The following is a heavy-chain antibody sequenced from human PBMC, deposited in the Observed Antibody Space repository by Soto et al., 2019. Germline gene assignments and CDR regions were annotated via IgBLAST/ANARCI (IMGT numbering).Heavy chain of an antibody. J-gene: IGHJ4*02. CDR1: GFTFSSYA. CDR2: ISGTGANT. D-gene: IGHD2-2*01. Sequence: EVQLLESGGGLVQPGGSLRLSCAASGFTFSSYAMSWVRQVPGKGLEWVSAISGTGANTYYADSVKGRFTISRDNSKNTLYLQMNSLRADDAAVYYCATLRFCTSSSCYRREGGYWGQGTLVTVSS. CDR3: ATLRFCTSSSCYRREGGY. V-gene: IGHV3-23*01.